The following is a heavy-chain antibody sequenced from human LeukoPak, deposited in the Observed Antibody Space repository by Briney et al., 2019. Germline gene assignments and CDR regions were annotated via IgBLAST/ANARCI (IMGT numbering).Heavy chain of an antibody. D-gene: IGHD4-17*01. CDR1: GFTFSSYA. CDR2: ISYDGSNK. J-gene: IGHJ4*02. CDR3: ARAYGDPAHYFDY. V-gene: IGHV3-30-3*01. Sequence: GGSLRLSCAASGFTFSSYAMHWVRQAPGKGLEWVAVISYDGSNKYYADSVKGRFTISRDNSKNTLYLQMNSLRAEDTAVYYCARAYGDPAHYFDYWGQGTLVTVSS.